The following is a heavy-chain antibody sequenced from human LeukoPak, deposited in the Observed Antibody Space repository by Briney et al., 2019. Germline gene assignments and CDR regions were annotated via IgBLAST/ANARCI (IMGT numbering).Heavy chain of an antibody. CDR1: GGSISSSSYY. CDR2: IYYSGST. Sequence: SETLSLTCTVSGGSISSSSYYWGWIRQPPGKGLEWIGSIYYSGSTYYNPSLKSRVTISVDTSKNQFSLKLSSVTAADTAVYYCARGLNWFDPWGQGTLVTVSS. CDR3: ARGLNWFDP. J-gene: IGHJ5*02. V-gene: IGHV4-39*07.